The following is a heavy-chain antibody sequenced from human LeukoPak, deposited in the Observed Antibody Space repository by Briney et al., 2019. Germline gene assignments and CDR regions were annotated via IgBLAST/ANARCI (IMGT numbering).Heavy chain of an antibody. J-gene: IGHJ3*02. D-gene: IGHD4-23*01. Sequence: SETLSLTCTVSGGSISSSSYYWGWIRQPPGKGLEWIGSIYYSGSTYYNPSLKSRVTISVDTSKNQFSPKLSSVTAADTAVYYCAYYGGNNLAHAFDIWGQGTMVTVSS. CDR3: AYYGGNNLAHAFDI. V-gene: IGHV4-39*07. CDR2: IYYSGST. CDR1: GGSISSSSYY.